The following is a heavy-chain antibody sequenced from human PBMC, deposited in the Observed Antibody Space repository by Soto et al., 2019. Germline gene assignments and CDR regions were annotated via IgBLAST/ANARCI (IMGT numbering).Heavy chain of an antibody. D-gene: IGHD6-13*01. CDR1: GGTFSSYA. V-gene: IGHV1-69*12. CDR2: IIPIFGTA. Sequence: QVQLVQSGAEVKKPGSSVKVSCKASGGTFSSYAISWVRQAPGQGLEWMGGIIPIFGTANYAQKFQGRVTITADGSTSTAYMEPSSLISADTAVYYCARVSSSWYKDYFDYWGQGTLVTVSS. CDR3: ARVSSSWYKDYFDY. J-gene: IGHJ4*02.